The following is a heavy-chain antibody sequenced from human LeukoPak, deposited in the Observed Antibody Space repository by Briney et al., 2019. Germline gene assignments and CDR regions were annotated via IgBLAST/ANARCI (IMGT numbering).Heavy chain of an antibody. V-gene: IGHV1-2*02. D-gene: IGHD2-2*02. CDR3: ARDQGLEYQLLYDY. CDR2: INPNSGGT. J-gene: IGHJ4*02. Sequence: GASVKVSCKASGYTFTGYYMHWVRQAPGQGLEWMGWINPNSGGTDYAQKFQGRVTMTRDTSISTAYMELSRLRSDDTAVYYCARDQGLEYQLLYDYRGQGTLVTVSS. CDR1: GYTFTGYY.